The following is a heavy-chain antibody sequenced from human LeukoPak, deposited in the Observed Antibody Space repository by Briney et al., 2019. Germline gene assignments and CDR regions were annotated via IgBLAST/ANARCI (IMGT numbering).Heavy chain of an antibody. CDR2: FDPEDGET. J-gene: IGHJ5*02. CDR3: ATVGYYYDSNGSNWFDP. D-gene: IGHD3-22*01. CDR1: GYTLTELS. V-gene: IGHV1-24*01. Sequence: ASVKVSCKVSGYTLTELSMHWVRQAPGKGLEWMGGFDPEDGETIYAQKFQGRVTMTEDTSTDTAYMELSSLRSEDTAVYYCATVGYYYDSNGSNWFDPWGQGTLVTVSS.